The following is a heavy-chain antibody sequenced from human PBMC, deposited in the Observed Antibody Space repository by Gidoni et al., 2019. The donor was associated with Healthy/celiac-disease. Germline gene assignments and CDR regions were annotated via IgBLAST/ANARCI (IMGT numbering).Heavy chain of an antibody. J-gene: IGHJ2*01. Sequence: QVQLVQSGAEVKKPGASVKVSCKASGYTFTGYYMHWVRQAPGQGLEWMGWINPNSGGTNYEQKFQGRVTMTRDTSISTAYMELSRLRSDDTAVYYCARRRSYGDYGGAWYFDLWGRGTLVTVSS. CDR2: INPNSGGT. V-gene: IGHV1-2*02. D-gene: IGHD4-17*01. CDR3: ARRRSYGDYGGAWYFDL. CDR1: GYTFTGYY.